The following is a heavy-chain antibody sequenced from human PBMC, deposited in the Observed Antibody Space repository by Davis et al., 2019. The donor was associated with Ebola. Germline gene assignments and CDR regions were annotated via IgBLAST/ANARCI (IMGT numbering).Heavy chain of an antibody. D-gene: IGHD5-18*01. V-gene: IGHV4-59*12. J-gene: IGHJ4*02. CDR1: GGSIGSYY. Sequence: SETLSLTCTLSGGSIGSYYWGWVRPPPGKGLEWVGFISFIGSTTYNPSLKSRVTISVDTSKNQFSLKLSSVTAADTAVYYCARGRRYSYGPPRYWGQGTLVTVSS. CDR3: ARGRRYSYGPPRY. CDR2: ISFIGST.